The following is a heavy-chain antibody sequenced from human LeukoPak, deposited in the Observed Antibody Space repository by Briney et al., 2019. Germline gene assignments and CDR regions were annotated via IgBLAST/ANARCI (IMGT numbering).Heavy chain of an antibody. D-gene: IGHD3-10*01. Sequence: PGGSLRLSCAASGSTVSSNYMSWVRQAPGKGLEWVPVIYSGGSTYYADSVKGRFTISRDNSKNTLYLQMNSLRAEDTAVYYCARDNGSGKYYFDYWGQGTLVTVSS. V-gene: IGHV3-66*02. J-gene: IGHJ4*02. CDR2: IYSGGST. CDR3: ARDNGSGKYYFDY. CDR1: GSTVSSNY.